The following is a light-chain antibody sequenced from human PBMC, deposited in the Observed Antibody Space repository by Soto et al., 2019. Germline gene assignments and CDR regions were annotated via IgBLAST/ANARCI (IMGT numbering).Light chain of an antibody. Sequence: QSVLTQPRSVSGSPGQSVTISCTGTSSDVGGYNCVSWYQQHPGKAPQLMIYDVTQRPSGVPDRFSGSKSGNTASLTISGLQAEDEADYYCCSHSASSTIWVFGNGTKVTVL. CDR2: DVT. CDR1: SSDVGGYNC. J-gene: IGLJ1*01. CDR3: CSHSASSTIWV. V-gene: IGLV2-11*01.